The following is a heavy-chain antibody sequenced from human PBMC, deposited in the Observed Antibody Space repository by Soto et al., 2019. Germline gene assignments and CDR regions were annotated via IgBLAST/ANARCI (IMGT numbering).Heavy chain of an antibody. V-gene: IGHV3-23*01. J-gene: IGHJ3*02. Sequence: EVQLLESGGGLVQPGGSLRLSCAASGFTFSSYAMSWVRQAPGKGLEWVSAISGSGGSTYYADSVKGRFTISRDNSKNSLYLQMNSLRAEDTAVYYCAKVVSECYYDSSGSWDAFDIWGQGTMVTVSS. CDR2: ISGSGGST. CDR1: GFTFSSYA. D-gene: IGHD3-22*01. CDR3: AKVVSECYYDSSGSWDAFDI.